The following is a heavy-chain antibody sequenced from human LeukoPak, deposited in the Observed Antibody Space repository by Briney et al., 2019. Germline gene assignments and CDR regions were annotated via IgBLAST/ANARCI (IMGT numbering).Heavy chain of an antibody. CDR3: ARAREVGATPDY. D-gene: IGHD1-26*01. CDR1: GGSISSSSYY. CDR2: IYYSGST. Sequence: SETLSLTCTVSGGSISSSSYYWGWIRQPPGKGLEWIGSIYYSGSTYYNPSFKSRVTISVDTSKNQFSLKLSSVTAADTAVYYCARAREVGATPDYWGQGTLVTVSS. J-gene: IGHJ4*02. V-gene: IGHV4-39*07.